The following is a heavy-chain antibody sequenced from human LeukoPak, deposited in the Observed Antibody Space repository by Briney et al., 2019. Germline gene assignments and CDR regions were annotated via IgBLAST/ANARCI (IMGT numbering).Heavy chain of an antibody. V-gene: IGHV3-23*01. CDR2: ISVSGDNT. Sequence: PGGSLRLSCAASGFTFSSYAMSWVRQAPGKGLEWVSTISVSGDNTYYADSVKGRVTVSGDNSKNTLYLQMNSLRAEDTAIYYCAKAGGYSYGYYFDYWGQGTLVTVSS. J-gene: IGHJ4*02. CDR1: GFTFSSYA. D-gene: IGHD5-18*01. CDR3: AKAGGYSYGYYFDY.